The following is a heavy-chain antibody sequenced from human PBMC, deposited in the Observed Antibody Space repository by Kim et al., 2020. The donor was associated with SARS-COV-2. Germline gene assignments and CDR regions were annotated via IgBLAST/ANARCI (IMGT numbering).Heavy chain of an antibody. CDR3: ARLSSACSITNCFD. D-gene: IGHD2-2*01. CDR1: GDSVSSSLHY. V-gene: IGHV4-39*01. Sequence: SETLSLTCSVSGDSVSSSLHYWGWIRQPPGKGLEWIGNIYYSGSSYYAPSLRSRVTIFVDTSKNQFSLRLSSVTAADTAVYYCARLSSACSITNCFDWGQGTLVTVSS. J-gene: IGHJ4*02. CDR2: IYYSGSS.